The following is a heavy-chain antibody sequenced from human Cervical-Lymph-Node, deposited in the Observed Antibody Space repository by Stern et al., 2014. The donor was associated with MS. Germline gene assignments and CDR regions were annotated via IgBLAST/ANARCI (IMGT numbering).Heavy chain of an antibody. CDR3: AKTDYSSTWYDY. D-gene: IGHD6-13*01. CDR1: GFTFDDYA. CDR2: ISWNSGSI. Sequence: EVQLVQSGGGLVQPGRSLRLSCAASGFTFDDYAMHWVRQAPGKGLEWVSSISWNSGSIGYADSVKGRFTISRDNAKNSLYLQMNSLRAEDTALYYCAKTDYSSTWYDYWGQGTLVTVSS. J-gene: IGHJ4*02. V-gene: IGHV3-9*01.